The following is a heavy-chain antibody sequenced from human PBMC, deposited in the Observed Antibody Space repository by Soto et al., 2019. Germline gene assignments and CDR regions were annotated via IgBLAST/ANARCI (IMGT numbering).Heavy chain of an antibody. D-gene: IGHD3-9*01. CDR1: GGSISSGGYY. V-gene: IGHV4-31*03. CDR2: IYYSGST. CDR3: ARDLYDILTGHRFDY. J-gene: IGHJ4*02. Sequence: SETLSLTCIVSGGSISSGGYYWSWIRQHPGKGLEWIGYIYYSGSTYYNPSLKSRVTISVDTSKNQFSLKLSSVTAADTAVYYCARDLYDILTGHRFDYWGQGTLVTVSS.